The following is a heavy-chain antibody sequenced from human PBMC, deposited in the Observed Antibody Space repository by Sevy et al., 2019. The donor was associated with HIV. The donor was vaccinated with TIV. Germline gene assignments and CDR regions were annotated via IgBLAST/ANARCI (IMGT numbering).Heavy chain of an antibody. CDR2: ISTFNGDT. CDR1: GYTFTTYG. J-gene: IGHJ4*02. Sequence: ASVKVSCKASGYTFTTYGVTWVRQAPGQGLQWMGWISTFNGDTNSAQKLQGRVTMTIDTSTSTAYMELRSLRSDDTAVYYCARAYCSGGRCYSLAYGGQGTLVTVSS. V-gene: IGHV1-18*01. D-gene: IGHD2-15*01. CDR3: ARAYCSGGRCYSLAY.